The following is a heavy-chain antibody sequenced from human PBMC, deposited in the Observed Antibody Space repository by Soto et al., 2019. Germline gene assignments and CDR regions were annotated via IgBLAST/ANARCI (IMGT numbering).Heavy chain of an antibody. J-gene: IGHJ6*04. D-gene: IGHD1-7*01. V-gene: IGHV3-23*01. CDR2: ISGSGGST. CDR3: AKSGNWNYVPYYCGMDV. Sequence: GGSLRLSCAASGFTFSSYAMSWVRQAPGKGLEWVSAISGSGGSTYYADSVKGRFTISRDNSKNTLYLQMNSLRAEDTAVYYCAKSGNWNYVPYYCGMDVSGKGTRVTVSS. CDR1: GFTFSSYA.